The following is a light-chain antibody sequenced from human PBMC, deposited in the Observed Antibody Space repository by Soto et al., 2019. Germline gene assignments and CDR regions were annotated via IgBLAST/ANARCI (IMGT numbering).Light chain of an antibody. CDR2: GAS. CDR3: QQYGNSPIT. CDR1: QSVSSSY. V-gene: IGKV3-20*01. Sequence: ENVLTQSPATLSLSPGETATLSCRASQSVSSSYLAWYQQKPGQAPRLLIYGASSRATGIPDRFSGSGSGTDFTLIISRLEPEDVAVYFCQQYGNSPITFGQGTRLEIK. J-gene: IGKJ5*01.